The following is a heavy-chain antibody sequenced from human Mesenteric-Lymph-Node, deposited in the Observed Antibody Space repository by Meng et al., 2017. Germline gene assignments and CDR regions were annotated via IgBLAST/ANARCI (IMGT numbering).Heavy chain of an antibody. CDR2: IYHSGST. CDR1: GGSISSGGYS. D-gene: IGHD2-2*01. J-gene: IGHJ4*02. V-gene: IGHV4-30-2*01. CDR3: ARLYCVSTTCYADY. Sequence: QLQLQESGSGLVKPSQTLSLACAVSGGSISSGGYSWSWIRQPPGKGLEWIGYIYHSGSTYYNPSLKSRVTISIDRSNNQFSLKLSSVTAADTAVYCCARLYCVSTTCYADYWGQGTLVTVSS.